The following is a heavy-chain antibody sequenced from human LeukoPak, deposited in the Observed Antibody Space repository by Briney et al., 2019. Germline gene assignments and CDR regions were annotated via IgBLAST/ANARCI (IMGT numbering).Heavy chain of an antibody. D-gene: IGHD5-12*01. J-gene: IGHJ4*02. CDR2: INHSGST. CDR1: GGSFSGYY. CDR3: AGYSGYGGYFDY. Sequence: SETLSLTCAVYGGSFSGYYWSWIRQPPGKGLEWIGEINHSGSTNYNPSLKSRVTISVDTSKNQFSLKLSSVTAADTAVYYCAGYSGYGGYFDYWGQGTLVTVSS. V-gene: IGHV4-34*01.